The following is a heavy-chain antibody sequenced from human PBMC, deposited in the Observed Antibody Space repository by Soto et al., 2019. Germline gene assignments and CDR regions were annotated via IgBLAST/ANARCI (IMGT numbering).Heavy chain of an antibody. D-gene: IGHD3-9*01. J-gene: IGHJ4*02. V-gene: IGHV3-21*01. CDR3: ARDPYDILTGYYYWPGALPEDY. Sequence: EVQLVESGGGLVKPGGSLRLSCAASGFTFSSYSMNWVRQAPGKGLEWVSSISSSSSYIYYADSVKGRFTISRDNAKNSLYLQMNSLRAEDTAVYYCARDPYDILTGYYYWPGALPEDYWGQGTLVTVSS. CDR1: GFTFSSYS. CDR2: ISSSSSYI.